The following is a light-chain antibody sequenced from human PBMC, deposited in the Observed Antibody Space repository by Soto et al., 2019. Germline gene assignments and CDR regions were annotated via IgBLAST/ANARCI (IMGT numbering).Light chain of an antibody. CDR2: DVR. V-gene: IGLV2-14*03. CDR3: ASKTTRSTVL. CDR1: TSDIGAYEH. J-gene: IGLJ3*02. Sequence: QSALTQPSSMSGSPGQSITISCTGTTSDIGAYEHVSWYQQRPGRAPKVLIYDVRIRPSEVSNRFSGSKSGDTASLTISGLQAGDEAVYYCASKTTRSTVLFGGGTKLTVL.